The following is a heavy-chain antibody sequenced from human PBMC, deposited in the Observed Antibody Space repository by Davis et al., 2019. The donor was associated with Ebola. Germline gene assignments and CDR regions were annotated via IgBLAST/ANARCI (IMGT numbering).Heavy chain of an antibody. CDR2: IWYDGSNK. CDR3: AKDLGLDWKGVIIETDYFDY. Sequence: GGSLRLSCAASGFTFSSYGMHWVRQAPGKGLEWVAVIWYDGSNKYYADSVQGRFTISRDNSKNTLYLQMNSLRAEDTAVYYCAKDLGLDWKGVIIETDYFDYWGQGTLVTVSS. D-gene: IGHD3-10*01. CDR1: GFTFSSYG. J-gene: IGHJ4*02. V-gene: IGHV3-33*06.